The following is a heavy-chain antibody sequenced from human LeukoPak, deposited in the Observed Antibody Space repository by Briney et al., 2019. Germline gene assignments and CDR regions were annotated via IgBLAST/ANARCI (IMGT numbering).Heavy chain of an antibody. Sequence: GGSLRLSCAASGFTFSSYSMNWVRQAPGKGLEWVSSISSSSSYIYYADSVKGRFTISRDNAKNSLYLQMNSLRAEDTALYYCAKSLVRGDRNYYYYYMDVWGKGTTVTISS. CDR1: GFTFSSYS. J-gene: IGHJ6*03. CDR2: ISSSSSYI. V-gene: IGHV3-21*04. D-gene: IGHD3-10*02. CDR3: AKSLVRGDRNYYYYYMDV.